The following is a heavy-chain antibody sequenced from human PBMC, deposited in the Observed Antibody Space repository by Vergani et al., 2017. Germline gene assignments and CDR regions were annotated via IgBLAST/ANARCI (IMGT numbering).Heavy chain of an antibody. Sequence: QVRLVDSGGGVVQPGRSLRLSCAASGFTFSSYAMHWVRQAPGKGLEWVAIISYDGSNKYYTDSVKGRFTISRDNSKNTLYLQMNSLRAEDTAVYYCARDRWYYDFWSGQGRAGYYYMDVWGKGTTVTVSS. CDR2: ISYDGSNK. V-gene: IGHV3-30-3*01. CDR3: ARDRWYYDFWSGQGRAGYYYMDV. CDR1: GFTFSSYA. D-gene: IGHD3-3*01. J-gene: IGHJ6*03.